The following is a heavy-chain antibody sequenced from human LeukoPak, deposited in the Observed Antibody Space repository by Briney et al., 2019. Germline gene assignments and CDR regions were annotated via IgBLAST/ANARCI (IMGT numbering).Heavy chain of an antibody. CDR1: GGSFSGYY. V-gene: IGHV4-34*01. D-gene: IGHD3-10*01. CDR3: ARQRGVGSYYFDY. Sequence: SETLSLTCAVYGGSFSGYYWSWIRQPPGKGLEWIGSIYYSGSTYYNPSLKSRVTISVDTSKNQFSLKLSSVTAADTAVYYCARQRGVGSYYFDYWGQGTLVTVSS. CDR2: IYYSGST. J-gene: IGHJ4*02.